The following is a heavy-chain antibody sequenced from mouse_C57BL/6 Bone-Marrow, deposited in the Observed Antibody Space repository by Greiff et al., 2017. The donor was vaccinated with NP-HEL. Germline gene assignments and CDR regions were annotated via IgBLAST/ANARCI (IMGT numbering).Heavy chain of an antibody. D-gene: IGHD2-5*01. CDR3: ARSGSNYPDY. CDR1: GYAFSSSW. CDR2: IYPGDGDT. Sequence: VQLQQSGPELVKPGASVKISCKASGYAFSSSWMNWVKQRPGKGLEWIGRIYPGDGDTNYNGKFKGKATLTADKSSSTAYMQISRLTSEDSAVYFCARSGSNYPDYWGQGTLVTVSA. J-gene: IGHJ3*01. V-gene: IGHV1-82*01.